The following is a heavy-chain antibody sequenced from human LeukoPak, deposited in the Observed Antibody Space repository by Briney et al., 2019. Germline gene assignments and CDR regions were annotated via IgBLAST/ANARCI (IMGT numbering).Heavy chain of an antibody. CDR2: LSGSGGTT. CDR1: GFTFSNYA. J-gene: IGHJ6*03. D-gene: IGHD2-21*02. CDR3: AKSAENVVVTAIYYYYYMDV. Sequence: GGSLRLSCAASGFTFSNYAMNWVRQTPGKGLEWISTLSGSGGTTYYADSVKGRFTISRDNSKNTLYLQMNSLRAEDTAIYYCAKSAENVVVTAIYYYYYMDVWGEGTTVTVSS. V-gene: IGHV3-23*01.